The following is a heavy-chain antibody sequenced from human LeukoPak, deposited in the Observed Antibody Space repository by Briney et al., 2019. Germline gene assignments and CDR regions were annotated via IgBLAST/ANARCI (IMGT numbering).Heavy chain of an antibody. V-gene: IGHV1-8*01. CDR2: MNSNSGNT. J-gene: IGHJ6*02. CDR1: GYTFTSYD. D-gene: IGHD3-10*01. Sequence: ASVKVSCKASGYTFTSYDINWVRQATGQGLEWMGWMNSNSGNTGYAQKFQGRVTMTRNTSISTAYMELSSLRSEDTAVYYCATGIYEGYYYGMDVWGQGTTVTVSS. CDR3: ATGIYEGYYYGMDV.